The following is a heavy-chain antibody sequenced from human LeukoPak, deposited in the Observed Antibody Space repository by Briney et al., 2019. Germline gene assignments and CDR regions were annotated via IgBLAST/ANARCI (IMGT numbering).Heavy chain of an antibody. CDR1: GASISRSS. D-gene: IGHD3-3*01. Sequence: SETLSLTCTVSGASISRSSWSWIRQPPGKGLEWIGYINYSETTNYNPSLKRRVTISVDTSRNQFSLRLSSVTAADTAVYYCARGIFGMVINGFDIWGQGTMVTVSS. V-gene: IGHV4-59*01. J-gene: IGHJ3*02. CDR3: ARGIFGMVINGFDI. CDR2: INYSETT.